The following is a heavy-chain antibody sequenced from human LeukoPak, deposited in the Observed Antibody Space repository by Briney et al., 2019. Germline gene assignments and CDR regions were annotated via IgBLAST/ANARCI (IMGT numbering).Heavy chain of an antibody. CDR3: ARNLWFGESGLVY. Sequence: SETLSLTCAVYGGSFSGYYWSWIRQPPGKGLEWIGEINHSGSTNYNPSLKSRVTISVDKSKNQFSLKLSSVTAADTAVYYCARNLWFGESGLVYWGQGTLVTVSS. D-gene: IGHD3-10*01. J-gene: IGHJ4*02. V-gene: IGHV4-34*01. CDR2: INHSGST. CDR1: GGSFSGYY.